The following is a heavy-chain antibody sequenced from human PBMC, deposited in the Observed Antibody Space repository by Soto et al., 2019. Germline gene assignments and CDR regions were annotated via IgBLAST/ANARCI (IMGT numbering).Heavy chain of an antibody. Sequence: SQTLSLTCAISGDSVSSNSAAWNWIRQSPSRGLEWLGRTYYRSKWYNDYAVSVKSRITINPDTSKNQFSLQLNSVTPEDTAVYYCASETLFKGFSDYYYYMDVWGKGTTVTVSS. CDR1: GDSVSSNSAA. J-gene: IGHJ6*03. V-gene: IGHV6-1*01. CDR3: ASETLFKGFSDYYYYMDV. D-gene: IGHD3-10*01. CDR2: TYYRSKWYN.